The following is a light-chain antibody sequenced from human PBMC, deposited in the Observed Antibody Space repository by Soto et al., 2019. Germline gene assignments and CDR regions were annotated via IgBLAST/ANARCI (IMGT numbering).Light chain of an antibody. J-gene: IGLJ1*01. CDR2: EVT. CDR3: SSFSSAIAFV. CDR1: SSDIGAYNY. V-gene: IGLV2-14*01. Sequence: QSALTQPASVSASPGQSITISCTGTSSDIGAYNYISWYQQHPGKAPKLMIYEVTNRPSGISNRFSGSRSGNTASLSISGLQAEDEADYYGSSFSSAIAFVFGTGTKVTVL.